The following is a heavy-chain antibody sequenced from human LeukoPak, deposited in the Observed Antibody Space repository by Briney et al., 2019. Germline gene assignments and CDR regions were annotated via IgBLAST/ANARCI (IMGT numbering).Heavy chain of an antibody. J-gene: IGHJ4*02. CDR2: IYYSGST. D-gene: IGHD5-24*01. CDR1: GGSISSYY. V-gene: IGHV4-59*01. Sequence: PSETLSLTCTVSGGSISSYYWSWIRQPPGKGLEWIGYIYYSGSTNYNPSLKSRVTISVDTSKNQFSLKLSSVTAADTAVYYCARERREMATTRFDYWGQGTLVTVSS. CDR3: ARERREMATTRFDY.